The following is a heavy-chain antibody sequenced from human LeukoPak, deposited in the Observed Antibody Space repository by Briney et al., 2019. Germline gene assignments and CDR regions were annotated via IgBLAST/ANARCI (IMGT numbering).Heavy chain of an antibody. D-gene: IGHD3-10*01. V-gene: IGHV1-8*01. CDR2: MNPNSGNT. CDR3: ARDDPNGSGYDY. CDR1: GYTFTNYY. J-gene: IGHJ4*02. Sequence: GASVKISCKASGYTFTNYYIHWVRQATGQGLEWMGGMNPNSGNTGYAQKFQGRVTITRNTSISTAYMELSSLRSEDTAVYYCARDDPNGSGYDYWGQGTLVTVSS.